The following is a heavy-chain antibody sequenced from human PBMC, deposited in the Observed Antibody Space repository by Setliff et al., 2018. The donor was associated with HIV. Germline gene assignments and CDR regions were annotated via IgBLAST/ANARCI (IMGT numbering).Heavy chain of an antibody. CDR3: ATLDPNYGDYCDY. V-gene: IGHV5-51*01. CDR1: GYSFTSHW. J-gene: IGHJ4*02. Sequence: GESLKISCRYYGYSFTSHWIGWVRQMPGKGLQWMGILYTGDSDTKYSPSFQGQVTISADKSISTAYLQWSSLKASDTAMYYCATLDPNYGDYCDYWGQGTLVTVSS. D-gene: IGHD4-17*01. CDR2: LYTGDSDT.